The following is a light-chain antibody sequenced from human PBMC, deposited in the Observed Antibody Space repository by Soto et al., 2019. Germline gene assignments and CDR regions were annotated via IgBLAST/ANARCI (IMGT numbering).Light chain of an antibody. Sequence: DIQMTQSPSSLSASVGDRVTITCQASRNINNYLNWYQQKPGRAPKLLIYDASNLEAGVPSRFTGSGSGTDFTFPISRLQPEDSATYYCQQYENLPTVGQGTRLEIK. CDR1: RNINNY. CDR3: QQYENLPT. CDR2: DAS. V-gene: IGKV1-33*01. J-gene: IGKJ5*01.